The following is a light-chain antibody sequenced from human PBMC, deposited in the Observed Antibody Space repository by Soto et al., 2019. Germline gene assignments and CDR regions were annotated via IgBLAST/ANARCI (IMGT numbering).Light chain of an antibody. CDR3: QQSYRTSLT. Sequence: DIQMTQSPSSLSASVGDRVTITCRASQSISSYLNWYQQKPGKAPKLLIYAASSLQSGVPSRFSGSGSGTDYTLTISSLQPHLFATNFCQQSYRTSLTFGGGTKVEIK. J-gene: IGKJ4*01. CDR1: QSISSY. CDR2: AAS. V-gene: IGKV1-39*01.